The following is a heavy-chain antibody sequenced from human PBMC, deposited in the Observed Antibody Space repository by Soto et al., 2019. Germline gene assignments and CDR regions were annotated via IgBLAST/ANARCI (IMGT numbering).Heavy chain of an antibody. CDR1: GASFSGSY. CDR2: AYYSGTT. J-gene: IGHJ4*01. Sequence: PSETLSLTCAVSGASFSGSYWSWIRQPPGKGLEWIGYAYYSGTTVYNPSLKSRVSISVDTSKKHVSLRLNSVTAAYTAVYYCAVWSALTQYYFDSWGHGTLVTVSS. V-gene: IGHV4-59*13. D-gene: IGHD3-3*01. CDR3: AVWSALTQYYFDS.